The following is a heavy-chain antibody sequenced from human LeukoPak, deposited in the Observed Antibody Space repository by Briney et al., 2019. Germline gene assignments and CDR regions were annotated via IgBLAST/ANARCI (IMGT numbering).Heavy chain of an antibody. CDR2: INTDGSST. Sequence: GGSLRLSCAASGFTFSSKWMHWVRQVPGKGLVWVSRINTDGSSTNYADSVKGRFTISRDNAKNTLYLQMNSLRAEDTAVYYCAREYRVVVTSGAFDIWGQGTMVTVPS. D-gene: IGHD3-22*01. J-gene: IGHJ3*02. V-gene: IGHV3-74*01. CDR1: GFTFSSKW. CDR3: AREYRVVVTSGAFDI.